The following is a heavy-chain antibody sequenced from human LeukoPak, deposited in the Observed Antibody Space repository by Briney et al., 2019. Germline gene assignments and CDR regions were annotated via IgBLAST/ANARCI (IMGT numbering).Heavy chain of an antibody. CDR1: GGTFSSYA. J-gene: IGHJ5*02. D-gene: IGHD3-3*01. CDR2: IIPILGIA. Sequence: SVKVSCKASGGTFSSYAISWVRQAPGQGLEWMGRIIPILGIANYAQKFQGRVTITADESTSTAYMELSSLRSEDTAVYYCARCYDLWSGYYRWLDPWGQGTLVTVSS. V-gene: IGHV1-69*04. CDR3: ARCYDLWSGYYRWLDP.